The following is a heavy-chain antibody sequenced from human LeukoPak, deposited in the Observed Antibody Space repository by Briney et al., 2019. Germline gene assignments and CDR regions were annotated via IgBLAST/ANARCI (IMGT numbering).Heavy chain of an antibody. CDR3: ARGPHCSSTSCYLGYYYYYGMDV. V-gene: IGHV4-34*01. Sequence: SETLSLTCAVYGGSFSGYYWSWIRQPPGKGLEWIGEINHSGSTNYNPSLKSRVTISVDTSENQFSLKLSSVTAADTAVYYCARGPHCSSTSCYLGYYYYYGMDVWGQGTTVTVSS. CDR2: INHSGST. J-gene: IGHJ6*02. CDR1: GGSFSGYY. D-gene: IGHD2-2*01.